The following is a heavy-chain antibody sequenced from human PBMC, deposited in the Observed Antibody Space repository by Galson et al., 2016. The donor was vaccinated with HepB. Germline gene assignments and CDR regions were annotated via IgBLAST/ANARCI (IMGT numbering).Heavy chain of an antibody. CDR3: ARQIVVVVAATRGVDWFDP. J-gene: IGHJ5*02. V-gene: IGHV4-34*01. D-gene: IGHD2-15*01. CDR2: INHSGTI. Sequence: ETLSLTCAVYGGSFSDYYWSWVRQPPGKGLEWIGEINHSGTINYNPSLKSRVTISVDTSKNQFSLNLGSVTAADTAVYYCARQIVVVVAATRGVDWFDPWGQGTLVTVSS. CDR1: GGSFSDYY.